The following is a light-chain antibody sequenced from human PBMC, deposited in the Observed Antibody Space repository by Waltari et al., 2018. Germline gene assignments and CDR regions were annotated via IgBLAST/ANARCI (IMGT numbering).Light chain of an antibody. CDR2: DTS. J-gene: IGKJ4*01. CDR3: QQYNDWLPLT. V-gene: IGKV3-15*01. CDR1: QGVSIN. Sequence: EIVMTQSPATLSVSPGESATLSCRASQGVSINVAWYQQKPGQAPRLLIFDTSTRATGIPARFSGSGSGTDFTLTISSRQSEDFAVYYWQQYNDWLPLTFGGGTKVEI.